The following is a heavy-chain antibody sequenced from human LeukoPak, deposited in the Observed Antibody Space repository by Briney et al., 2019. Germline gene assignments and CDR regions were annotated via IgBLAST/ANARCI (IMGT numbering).Heavy chain of an antibody. J-gene: IGHJ4*02. CDR2: IKSKTDGGTT. Sequence: GGSLRLSCAASGFTFSNAWMSWVRQAPGKGLEWVGRIKSKTDGGTTDYAAPVKGRFTISRDDSKNTLYLQMNSLKTEDTAVYYCAKGLYYNFWSEYGNWGQGTLVTVSS. D-gene: IGHD3-3*01. V-gene: IGHV3-15*01. CDR3: AKGLYYNFWSEYGN. CDR1: GFTFSNAW.